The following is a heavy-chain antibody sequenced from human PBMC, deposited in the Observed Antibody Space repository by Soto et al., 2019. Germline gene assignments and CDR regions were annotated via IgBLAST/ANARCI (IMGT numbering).Heavy chain of an antibody. Sequence: VGSLRLSCAASGFTFSSYSMNWVRQAPGKGLEWVSSISSSSSYIYYADSVKGRFTISRDNAKNSLYLQMNSLRAEDTAVYYCAGDSSSSDGRYYYYYGMDVWGQGTTVTVSS. V-gene: IGHV3-21*01. CDR3: AGDSSSSDGRYYYYYGMDV. CDR1: GFTFSSYS. CDR2: ISSSSSYI. D-gene: IGHD6-6*01. J-gene: IGHJ6*02.